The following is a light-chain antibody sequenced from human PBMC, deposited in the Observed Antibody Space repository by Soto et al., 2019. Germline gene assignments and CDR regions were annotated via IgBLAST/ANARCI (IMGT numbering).Light chain of an antibody. CDR2: GAS. CDR1: QSVSTNY. CDR3: HQYGSTPFT. Sequence: EIVLTQSPGTLSLSPGDRATLSCRASQSVSTNYLAWYQQKLGQAPRLLIYGASSRATGIPDRFSGNGSGTDFTLTISRLEPEDFAVYYCHQYGSTPFTFGPGTKGDI. V-gene: IGKV3-20*01. J-gene: IGKJ3*01.